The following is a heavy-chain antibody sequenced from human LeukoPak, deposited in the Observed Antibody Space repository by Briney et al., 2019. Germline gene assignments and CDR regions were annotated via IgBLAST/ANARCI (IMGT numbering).Heavy chain of an antibody. CDR1: GFTFSSYA. V-gene: IGHV3-30-3*01. J-gene: IGHJ4*02. Sequence: PGRSLRLSCAASGFTFSSYAMHWVRQAPGKGLEWVAVISYDGSNKYYADSVKGRFTISRDNSKNTLYLQMNSLRAEDTAVHYCARDMGHLRFLEWLLTNTTGGFDYWGQGTLVTVSS. D-gene: IGHD3-3*01. CDR2: ISYDGSNK. CDR3: ARDMGHLRFLEWLLTNTTGGFDY.